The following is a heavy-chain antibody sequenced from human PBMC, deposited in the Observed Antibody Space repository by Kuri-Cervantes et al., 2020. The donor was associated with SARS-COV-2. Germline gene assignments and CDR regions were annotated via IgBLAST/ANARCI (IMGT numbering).Heavy chain of an antibody. Sequence: GESLKISCKGSGYSFTSYWIGWVRQMPGKGLEWMGIIYPGDSDTRYSPSFQGQVTISADKSISTAYLQWSSLKASDTAMYYCARQSRGATVTVTTDYYYYGMDVWGQGTTVTVSS. CDR2: IYPGDSDT. CDR1: GYSFTSYW. J-gene: IGHJ6*02. V-gene: IGHV5-51*01. D-gene: IGHD4-17*01. CDR3: ARQSRGATVTVTTDYYYYGMDV.